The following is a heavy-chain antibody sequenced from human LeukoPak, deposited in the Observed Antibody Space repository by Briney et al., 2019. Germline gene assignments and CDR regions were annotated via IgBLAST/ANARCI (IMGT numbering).Heavy chain of an antibody. J-gene: IGHJ3*02. V-gene: IGHV4-59*01. CDR3: ARESGSIFGVVYAFDI. D-gene: IGHD3-3*01. CDR1: GDSISSYY. CDR2: IYYSGST. Sequence: PSETLSLTCTVSGDSISSYYWSWIRQPPGKGLEWIGYIYYSGSTNYNPSLKSRVTISVDTSKNHFSLKLSSVTAADTAVYYCARESGSIFGVVYAFDIWGQGTMVTVSS.